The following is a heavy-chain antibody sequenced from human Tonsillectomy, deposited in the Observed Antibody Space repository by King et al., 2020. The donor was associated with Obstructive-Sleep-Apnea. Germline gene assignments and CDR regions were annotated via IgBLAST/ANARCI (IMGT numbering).Heavy chain of an antibody. J-gene: IGHJ6*02. V-gene: IGHV4-4*02. CDR2: IYHSGNT. D-gene: IGHD5-24*01. CDR3: ARVTWRPYYYGMDV. Sequence: LQLQESGPGLVKPSGTLSLTCAVSGGSISSTNWWSWVRQPPGKGLEWIGEIYHSGNTNYNPSLKSRVTISVDKSKNQFSLKLSSVTAADTAVYYCARVTWRPYYYGMDVWGQGTTVTVSS. CDR1: GGSISSTNW.